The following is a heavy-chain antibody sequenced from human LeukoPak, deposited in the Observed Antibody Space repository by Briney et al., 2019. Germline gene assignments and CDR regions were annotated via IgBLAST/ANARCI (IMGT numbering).Heavy chain of an antibody. D-gene: IGHD3-16*01. CDR2: IYYSGST. CDR1: GGSISSYY. CDR3: ARAVITFGGAVAKGFDC. J-gene: IGHJ4*02. V-gene: IGHV4-59*01. Sequence: PSETLSLTCTVSGGSISSYYWSWIRQPPGKGLEWVGYIYYSGSTDYNPSLRGRVTMSLDTSKNQFSLNLSSVTAADTAVYYCARAVITFGGAVAKGFDCWGQGTLVTVSS.